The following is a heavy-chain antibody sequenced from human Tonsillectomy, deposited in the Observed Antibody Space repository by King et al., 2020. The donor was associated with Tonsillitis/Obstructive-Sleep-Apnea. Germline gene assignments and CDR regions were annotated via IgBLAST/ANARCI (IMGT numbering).Heavy chain of an antibody. Sequence: VQLQQWGAGLLKPSETLTLTCAVYGGSFSGYYWSWIRQPPGKGREWIGEINHSGSTNYNPSLKSRVTISVDTSKNQFSLKLSSVTAADTAGYYCARGDFVVVVAASNYYYYMDVWGKGTTVTVSS. CDR3: ARGDFVVVVAASNYYYYMDV. CDR2: INHSGST. D-gene: IGHD2-15*01. J-gene: IGHJ6*03. CDR1: GGSFSGYY. V-gene: IGHV4-34*01.